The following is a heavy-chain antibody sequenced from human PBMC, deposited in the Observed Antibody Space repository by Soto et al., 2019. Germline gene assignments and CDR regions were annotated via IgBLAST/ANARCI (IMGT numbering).Heavy chain of an antibody. D-gene: IGHD3-16*01. Sequence: QVQLVQSGAEVRKPGASVKVSCQASGYPFTRSAIHWLRQAPGQRLEWMGCINAGNHHTKYSQKFQGRVSITTDTSASTVVMDLSSLTSEDTAVYYCARDQPHSNWNKFYTNNWFDPWGQGTLVTVS. J-gene: IGHJ5*02. V-gene: IGHV1-3*01. CDR2: INAGNHHT. CDR1: GYPFTRSA. CDR3: ARDQPHSNWNKFYTNNWFDP.